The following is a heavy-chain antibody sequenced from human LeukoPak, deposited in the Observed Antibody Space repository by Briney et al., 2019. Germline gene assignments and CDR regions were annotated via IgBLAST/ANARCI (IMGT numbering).Heavy chain of an antibody. CDR2: IYYSGST. CDR1: GGSISSGGYY. J-gene: IGHJ4*02. D-gene: IGHD5-12*01. Sequence: SETLSLTCTVSGGSISSGGYYWSWIRQHPGKGLEWIGYIYYSGSTYYNPSLKSRVTISVDTSKNQFSLKLSSVTAADTAVYYCARGGYSGYDPTPLFDYWGQGTLVTVSS. CDR3: ARGGYSGYDPTPLFDY. V-gene: IGHV4-31*03.